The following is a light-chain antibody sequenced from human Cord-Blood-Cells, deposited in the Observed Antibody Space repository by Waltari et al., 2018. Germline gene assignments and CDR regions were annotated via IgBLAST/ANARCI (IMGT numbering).Light chain of an antibody. CDR3: QQSYSTSWT. CDR1: QSSSSY. Sequence: DIQTTDSPSPLSASVGDRVSITCRASQSSSSYLNWYQQKPGKAPKLLIYAASSLQSGVPSRFSGSGSGTDFTLTISSLQPEDFATYYCQQSYSTSWTFGQGTKVEIK. CDR2: AAS. V-gene: IGKV1-39*01. J-gene: IGKJ1*01.